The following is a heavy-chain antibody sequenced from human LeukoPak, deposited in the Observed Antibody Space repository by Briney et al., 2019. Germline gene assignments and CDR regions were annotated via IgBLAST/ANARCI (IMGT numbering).Heavy chain of an antibody. CDR1: GYTFTSYD. J-gene: IGHJ5*02. D-gene: IGHD6-13*01. V-gene: IGHV1-8*03. Sequence: GASVKVSCKASGYTFTSYDIDWVRQATGQGLEWMGWMNPNSGSTGYAQKFQGRVTITRNTSISTAYMELSSLRSEDTAVYYCARGHSSSSRIYNWFDPWGQGTLVTVSS. CDR3: ARGHSSSSRIYNWFDP. CDR2: MNPNSGST.